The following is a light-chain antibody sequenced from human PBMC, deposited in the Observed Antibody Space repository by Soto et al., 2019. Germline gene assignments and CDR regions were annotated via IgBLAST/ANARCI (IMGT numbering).Light chain of an antibody. Sequence: QSALTQPPSVSGSPGQSVTISCTGTSSDIGTYDHVSWYQQPPGTAPKLMIYEVSNQPSGVPDRFSASKSGNTASLTISGLQAEDDADYYCSSYTTSSTVVFGGGTKLTVL. CDR2: EVS. CDR3: SSYTTSSTVV. CDR1: SSDIGTYDH. J-gene: IGLJ2*01. V-gene: IGLV2-18*02.